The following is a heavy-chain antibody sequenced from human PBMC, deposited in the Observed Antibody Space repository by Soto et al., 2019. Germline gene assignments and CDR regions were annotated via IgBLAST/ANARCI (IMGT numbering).Heavy chain of an antibody. Sequence: TGGSLRLSCAAPGFTVSSNYMSWVRQAPGKGLEWVSVIYSGGSTYYADSVKGRFTISRDNSKNTLYLQMNSLRAEDTAVYYCARFRGGRITGTGGYYYYGMDVWGQGTTVTVSS. D-gene: IGHD1-7*01. CDR2: IYSGGST. J-gene: IGHJ6*02. V-gene: IGHV3-66*01. CDR1: GFTVSSNY. CDR3: ARFRGGRITGTGGYYYYGMDV.